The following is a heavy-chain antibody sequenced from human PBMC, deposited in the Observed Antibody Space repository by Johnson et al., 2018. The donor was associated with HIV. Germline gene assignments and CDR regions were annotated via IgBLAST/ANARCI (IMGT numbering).Heavy chain of an antibody. Sequence: EVQLVESGGGWVQSGGSLRLSCAASGFTFGSYAMSWVRQAPGKGLKWVSAISGSGGSTYYADSVKGRFTISRDNSKNTLYLQMNSLRAEDTAVYYCARDRILTGYDASDIWGQGTMVIVSS. V-gene: IGHV3-23*04. CDR2: ISGSGGST. CDR3: ARDRILTGYDASDI. CDR1: GFTFGSYA. D-gene: IGHD3-9*01. J-gene: IGHJ3*02.